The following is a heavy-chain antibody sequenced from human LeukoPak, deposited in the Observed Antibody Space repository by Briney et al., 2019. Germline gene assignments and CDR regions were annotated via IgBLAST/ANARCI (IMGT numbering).Heavy chain of an antibody. D-gene: IGHD3-10*01. CDR2: IYIGGST. Sequence: GGSLRLSCAASGFTFSSYGMSWVRQAPGKGLEWVSLIYIGGSTYYADSVKGRFTISRDNSKSTLYLQMNSLRAEDTAVYYCAKDLYYGSGSYFDYWGQGTLVTVSS. CDR1: GFTFSSYG. V-gene: IGHV3-66*01. J-gene: IGHJ4*02. CDR3: AKDLYYGSGSYFDY.